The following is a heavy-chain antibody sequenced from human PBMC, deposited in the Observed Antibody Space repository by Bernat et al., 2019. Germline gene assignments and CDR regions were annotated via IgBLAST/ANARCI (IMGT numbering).Heavy chain of an antibody. D-gene: IGHD3-10*01. CDR1: GFTFRSSA. V-gene: IGHV3-23*01. Sequence: EVQLLESGGDLVQPGGSLRLSCTASGFTFRSSAMNWVRQAPGKGLEWVSGISGTGGKTYYADSVKGRFTISRDNSENTLYLHMNSLRDEDTAVYYCAKDPAIRGVVPSALDFWGQGTPVTVSS. CDR2: ISGTGGKT. J-gene: IGHJ4*02. CDR3: AKDPAIRGVVPSALDF.